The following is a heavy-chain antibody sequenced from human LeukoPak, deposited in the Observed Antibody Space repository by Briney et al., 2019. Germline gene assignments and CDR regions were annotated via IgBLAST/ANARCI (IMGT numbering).Heavy chain of an antibody. J-gene: IGHJ4*02. CDR1: GFTFSSYG. Sequence: QAGGPLRLSCAASGFTFSSYGMSWVRQAPGKGLEWVSAISGSGGSTYYADSVKGRFTISRDNSKNTLYLKMNSLRAEDTAVYYCAKEESYSSGWYGPLDYWGQGTLVTVSP. V-gene: IGHV3-23*01. CDR3: AKEESYSSGWYGPLDY. CDR2: ISGSGGST. D-gene: IGHD6-19*01.